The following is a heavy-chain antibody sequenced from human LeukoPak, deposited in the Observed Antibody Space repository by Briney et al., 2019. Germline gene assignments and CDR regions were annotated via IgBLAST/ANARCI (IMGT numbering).Heavy chain of an antibody. Sequence: KAGGSLRLSCAASGFTFSDYYMSWIRQAPGKGLEWVSYISSSGGTIKYADSVKGRFTISSDNAKNSLYVQMNSLRAEDTAVYYCAREGSGDSSGYYVGYWGQGTLVTVSS. V-gene: IGHV3-11*01. CDR1: GFTFSDYY. CDR3: AREGSGDSSGYYVGY. D-gene: IGHD3-22*01. J-gene: IGHJ4*02. CDR2: ISSSGGTI.